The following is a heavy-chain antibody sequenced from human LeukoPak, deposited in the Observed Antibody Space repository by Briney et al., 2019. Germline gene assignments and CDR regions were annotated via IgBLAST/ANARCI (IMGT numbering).Heavy chain of an antibody. V-gene: IGHV1-46*01. J-gene: IGHJ6*03. D-gene: IGHD1-26*01. Sequence: GASVKVSCKASGYTFTSYYMHWVRQAPGQGLEWMGIINPSGGSTSYAQKFQGRVTMTRDMSTSTVYMELSSLRSEDTAVYYCARDVVPWELHDHYYYYMDVWGKGTTVTVSS. CDR1: GYTFTSYY. CDR2: INPSGGST. CDR3: ARDVVPWELHDHYYYYMDV.